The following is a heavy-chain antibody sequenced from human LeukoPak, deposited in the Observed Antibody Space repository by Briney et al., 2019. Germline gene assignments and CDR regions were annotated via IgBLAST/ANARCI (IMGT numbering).Heavy chain of an antibody. D-gene: IGHD6-6*01. V-gene: IGHV4-30-4*01. CDR2: ICYSGST. CDR1: GGSISSGDYY. Sequence: SQTLSLTCTVSGGSISSGDYYWSWIRQPPGKCLEWIGYICYSGSTYYNPSLKSRVTISVDTSKNQFSLKLSSVTAADTAVYYCARAQFALSGSSSPPYVYYYGMDVWGQGTTVTVSS. CDR3: ARAQFALSGSSSPPYVYYYGMDV. J-gene: IGHJ6*02.